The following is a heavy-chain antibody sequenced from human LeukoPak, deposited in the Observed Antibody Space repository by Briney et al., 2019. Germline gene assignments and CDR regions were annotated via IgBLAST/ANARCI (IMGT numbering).Heavy chain of an antibody. J-gene: IGHJ4*02. Sequence: GGSLRLSCAASGFTFSNYWMHWVRQAPGKGLVWVSRISGSGGSTYYADSVKGRFTISRDNSKNTLYLQMNSLRAEDTAVYYCARVLYSGWYFDYWGQGTLVTVSS. CDR3: ARVLYSGWYFDY. D-gene: IGHD6-19*01. CDR1: GFTFSNYW. V-gene: IGHV3-23*01. CDR2: ISGSGGST.